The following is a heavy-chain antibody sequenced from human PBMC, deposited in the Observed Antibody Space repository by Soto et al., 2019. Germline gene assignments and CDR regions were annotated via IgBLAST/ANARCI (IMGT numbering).Heavy chain of an antibody. Sequence: EVQLVESGGGLIQPGGSLRLSCAVSGFTVSNNYMSWVRQAPGKGLEGVSVIYSGGYTAYGDSVKGRFTISRDNSKNPLYLQVNGLGAGARAVYSGATPPGGGGYWGQGTLVTVSS. V-gene: IGHV3-53*01. CDR3: ATPPGGGGY. CDR1: GFTVSNNY. D-gene: IGHD3-10*01. J-gene: IGHJ4*02. CDR2: IYSGGYT.